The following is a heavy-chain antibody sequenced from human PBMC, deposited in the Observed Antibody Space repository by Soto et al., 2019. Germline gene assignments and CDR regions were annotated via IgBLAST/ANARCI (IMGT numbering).Heavy chain of an antibody. J-gene: IGHJ6*02. CDR2: MNPNSGNT. CDR3: ARGLSRITIFGVATYYGMDV. V-gene: IGHV1-8*01. D-gene: IGHD3-3*01. Sequence: ASVKVSCKASGYTFTSYDINWVRQATGQGLGWMGWMNPNSGNTGYAQKFQGRVTMTRNTSISTAYMELSSLRSEDTAVYYCARGLSRITIFGVATYYGMDVWGQGTTVTVSS. CDR1: GYTFTSYD.